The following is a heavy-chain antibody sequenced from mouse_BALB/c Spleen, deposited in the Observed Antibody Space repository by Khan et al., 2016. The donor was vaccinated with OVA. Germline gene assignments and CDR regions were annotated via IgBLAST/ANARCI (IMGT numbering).Heavy chain of an antibody. J-gene: IGHJ3*01. Sequence: VQLQESGAELARPGASVKLSCTASGYTFTDYYINWVKQRTGQGLEWIGEISPGSGDTYYNERFMGKATLTADKSSSTAYMLLSSLTSEASADYSCARRNYFGYTFAYWGQGTLVTVSA. D-gene: IGHD1-2*01. V-gene: IGHV1-77*01. CDR2: ISPGSGDT. CDR1: GYTFTDYY. CDR3: ARRNYFGYTFAY.